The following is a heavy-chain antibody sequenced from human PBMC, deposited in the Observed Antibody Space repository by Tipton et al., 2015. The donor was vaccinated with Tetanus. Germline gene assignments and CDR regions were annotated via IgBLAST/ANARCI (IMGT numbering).Heavy chain of an antibody. D-gene: IGHD3-22*01. CDR1: GGSISSGGYY. Sequence: TLSLTCTVSGGSISSGGYYWSWIRQHPGKGLEWIGYIYYSGSTNYNPSLKSRVTLSVDTSNTQFSLRVTSVTAADTAVYYCARLSSSANDAHAFDIWGQGTMVTVSS. CDR2: IYYSGST. CDR3: ARLSSSANDAHAFDI. J-gene: IGHJ3*02. V-gene: IGHV4-31*03.